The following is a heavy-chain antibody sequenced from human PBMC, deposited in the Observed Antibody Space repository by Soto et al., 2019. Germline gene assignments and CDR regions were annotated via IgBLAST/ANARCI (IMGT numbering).Heavy chain of an antibody. J-gene: IGHJ4*02. CDR3: ARGWGPGDSLDYFDY. CDR1: GGTFSSYA. CDR2: IIPIFGTA. V-gene: IGHV1-69*13. D-gene: IGHD2-21*01. Sequence: ASVKVSCKASGGTFSSYAFSWVRRAPGQGLEWMGGIIPIFGTANYAQRFQGRVTITADESTTTAYMELSSLRSEDTAVYYCARGWGPGDSLDYFDYWGQGTLVTVSS.